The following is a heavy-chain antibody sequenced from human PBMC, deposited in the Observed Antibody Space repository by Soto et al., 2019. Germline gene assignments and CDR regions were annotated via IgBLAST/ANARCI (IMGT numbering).Heavy chain of an antibody. J-gene: IGHJ2*01. CDR3: ARGGSSWSGAWYFDL. D-gene: IGHD6-13*01. CDR1: GGSISHYY. CDR2: IYYSGSA. V-gene: IGHV4-59*01. Sequence: QVQLQESGPGLVKPSETLSLTCTVSGGSISHYYWSWIRQPPGKGLEWIGYIYYSGSANYNPSLKIRVIISVDTSKNQVSLKLSSVTAADTAVYFCARGGSSWSGAWYFDLWGRGTLVTVSS.